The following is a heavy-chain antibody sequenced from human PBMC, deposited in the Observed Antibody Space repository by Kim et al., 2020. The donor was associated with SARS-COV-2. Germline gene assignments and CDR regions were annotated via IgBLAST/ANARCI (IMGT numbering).Heavy chain of an antibody. CDR2: INAGNGNT. Sequence: ASVKVSCKASGYTFTSYAMHWVRQAPGQRLEWMGWINAGNGNTKYSQKFQGRVTITRDTSASTAYMELSSLRSEDTAVYYCARFLVLYSGYDSRADYYYYGMDVSGQGTTVTVSS. V-gene: IGHV1-3*01. CDR3: ARFLVLYSGYDSRADYYYYGMDV. J-gene: IGHJ6*02. D-gene: IGHD5-12*01. CDR1: GYTFTSYA.